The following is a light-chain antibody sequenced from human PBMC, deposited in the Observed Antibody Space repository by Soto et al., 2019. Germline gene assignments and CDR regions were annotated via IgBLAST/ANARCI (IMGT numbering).Light chain of an antibody. CDR1: QSVGRY. V-gene: IGKV3-11*01. CDR2: DAS. CDR3: QQRSDWPLT. J-gene: IGKJ4*01. Sequence: EIVLTQSPATLSLSPGERATLSCRASQSVGRYLAWFQQKPGQAPRHLIYDASNRVTGIPARFSGSGSGTDFTLTISNLDPEDFAVYYCQQRSDWPLTFGGGTKVEIK.